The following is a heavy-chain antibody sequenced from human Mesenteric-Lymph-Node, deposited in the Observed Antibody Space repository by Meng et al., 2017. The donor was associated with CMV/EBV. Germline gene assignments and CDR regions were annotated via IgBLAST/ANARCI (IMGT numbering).Heavy chain of an antibody. CDR1: GSTFSDFY. J-gene: IGHJ6*02. D-gene: IGHD2-21*01. Sequence: GGSLRLSCAASGSTFSDFYMNWVRQAPGKGLEWVALISNDAKYADSVKGRFTISRDNSNNTLYLQMTSLRAEDTALYYCARERGAIIPKYFHPYGMDVWGQGTTVTVSS. CDR2: ISNDA. V-gene: IGHV3-30*03. CDR3: ARERGAIIPKYFHPYGMDV.